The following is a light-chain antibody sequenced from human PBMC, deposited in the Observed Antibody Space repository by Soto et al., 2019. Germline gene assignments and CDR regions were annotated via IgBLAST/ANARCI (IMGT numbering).Light chain of an antibody. CDR2: DVS. V-gene: IGLV2-14*01. J-gene: IGLJ2*01. Sequence: QSVLTQPASVSGSPGQSITISCTGTRSDVGGYNYVSWYKQKPGKAPKLVIYDVSHRPSGVSDRFFGSKSGNTASLIISGRQAEDEADYYCFSYSTSRARIFGGGTKLTVL. CDR3: FSYSTSRARI. CDR1: RSDVGGYNY.